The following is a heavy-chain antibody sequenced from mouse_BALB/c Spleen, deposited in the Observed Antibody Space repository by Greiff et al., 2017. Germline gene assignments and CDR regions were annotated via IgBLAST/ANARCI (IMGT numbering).Heavy chain of an antibody. CDR3: ARGGLRGYAMDY. CDR1: GYTFTSYW. V-gene: IGHV1S81*02. J-gene: IGHJ4*01. D-gene: IGHD3-1*01. CDR2: INPSNGRT. Sequence: QGQLQQPGAELVKPGASVKLSCKASGYTFTSYWMHWVKQRPGQGLEWIGEINPSNGRTNYNEKFKSKATLTVDKSSSTAYMQLSSLTSEDSAVYYCARGGLRGYAMDYWGQGTSVTVSS.